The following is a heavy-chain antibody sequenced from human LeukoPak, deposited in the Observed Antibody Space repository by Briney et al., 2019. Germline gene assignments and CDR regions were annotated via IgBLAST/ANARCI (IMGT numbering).Heavy chain of an antibody. CDR2: IYTSGST. CDR1: GASISSGSYY. D-gene: IGHD3-16*02. CDR3: AREFRDYDYVWGSYRQLGIDY. V-gene: IGHV4-61*02. J-gene: IGHJ4*02. Sequence: PSETLSLTCTVSGASISSGSYYWSWIRQPAGKGLEWLGRIYTSGSTYYNPSLKSRVTISVDTSKNQFSLKLSSVTAADTAVYYCAREFRDYDYVWGSYRQLGIDYWGQGTLVTVSS.